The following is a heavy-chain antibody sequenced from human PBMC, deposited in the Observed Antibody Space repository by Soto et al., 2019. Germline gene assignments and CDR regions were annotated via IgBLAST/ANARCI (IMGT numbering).Heavy chain of an antibody. CDR3: PHTGPEAWPLDY. V-gene: IGHV2-5*02. CDR1: GFSLSTSGVG. J-gene: IGHJ4*02. Sequence: QITLKESGPTLVRPTQTLTLTCAFSGFSLSTSGVGVGWIRQPPGKALEWLAVIYWDGSKHYSPSLRSRLTITKDTTKNQVVFTMTKMDHIAKGPYYCPHTGPEAWPLDYWGQGTLVTVSS. CDR2: IYWDGSK.